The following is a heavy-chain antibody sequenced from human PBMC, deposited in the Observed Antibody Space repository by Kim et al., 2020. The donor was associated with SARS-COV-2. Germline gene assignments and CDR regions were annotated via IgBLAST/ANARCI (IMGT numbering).Heavy chain of an antibody. Sequence: GGSLRLSCAASGFTFSNYWMSWVRQAPGKGLEWVANINQDGSQKNYVDSVKGRFTISRDNAKNSLYLQMNSLRVEDTAVYYCGRDMDVCGQGTTVTVS. V-gene: IGHV3-7*01. CDR1: GFTFSNYW. CDR2: INQDGSQK. J-gene: IGHJ6*02. CDR3: GRDMDV.